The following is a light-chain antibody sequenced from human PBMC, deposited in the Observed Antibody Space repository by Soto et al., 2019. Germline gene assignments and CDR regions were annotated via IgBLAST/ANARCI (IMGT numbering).Light chain of an antibody. CDR1: QSISTW. V-gene: IGKV1-5*03. Sequence: DLQMTQSPSTVSASVGDRVTITCRASQSISTWLAWYQQKPGKAPNLLIYKASSLQSGVPSRFSGSGSGTEFTLTISSLQPDDFATYYCQQYNSYPYTFGQGTRLEIK. CDR2: KAS. CDR3: QQYNSYPYT. J-gene: IGKJ2*01.